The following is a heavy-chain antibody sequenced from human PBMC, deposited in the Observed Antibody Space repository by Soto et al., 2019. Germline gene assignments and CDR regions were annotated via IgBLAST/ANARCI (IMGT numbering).Heavy chain of an antibody. V-gene: IGHV1-2*02. CDR3: ASYVSPSRDDLFDF. CDR2: INPKKGEI. CDR1: GYTFTDYF. D-gene: IGHD2-21*01. J-gene: IGHJ3*01. Sequence: ASVKVSCKTSGYTFTDYFMHWVRQAPGQGLEWMGWINPKKGEINYAQSFQGRVTMTWDTSIRTVYMELSRLTSDDTGVFYCASYVSPSRDDLFDFWSQRKIVTVSS.